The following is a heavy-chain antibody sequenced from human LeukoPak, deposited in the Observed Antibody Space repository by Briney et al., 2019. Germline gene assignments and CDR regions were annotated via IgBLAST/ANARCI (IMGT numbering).Heavy chain of an antibody. V-gene: IGHV3-13*01. D-gene: IGHD5-18*01. CDR1: GFTFSSYD. Sequence: LSGGSLRLSCAASGFTFSSYDMHWVRPATGKGLEWVSAIGTAGDTYYPGSVKGRFTISRENAKNSLYLQMNSLRAGDTAVYYCARGSYGLIRYYYYGMDVWGQGTTVTVSS. CDR3: ARGSYGLIRYYYYGMDV. CDR2: IGTAGDT. J-gene: IGHJ6*02.